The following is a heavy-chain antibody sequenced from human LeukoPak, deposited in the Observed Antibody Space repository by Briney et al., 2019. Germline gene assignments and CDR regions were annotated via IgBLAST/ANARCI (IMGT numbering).Heavy chain of an antibody. Sequence: ASVKVSCKASGYTFTGYYMHWVRQAPGQGLEWMGWINPNSGGTNYAQKFQGRVTMTRDTSISTAYMELSRLRSDDTAVYYCARVTRWEPRALDYWGQGTLVTVSS. CDR1: GYTFTGYY. V-gene: IGHV1-2*02. J-gene: IGHJ4*02. CDR3: ARVTRWEPRALDY. D-gene: IGHD4-23*01. CDR2: INPNSGGT.